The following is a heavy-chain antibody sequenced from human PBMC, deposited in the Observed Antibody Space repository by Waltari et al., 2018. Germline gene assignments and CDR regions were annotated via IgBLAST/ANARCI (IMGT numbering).Heavy chain of an antibody. J-gene: IGHJ6*02. V-gene: IGHV1-69*08. Sequence: QVQLVQSGAEVTKPGSSVTVSCTASGGTFSSYALSWVRQAPGPGLAWLGRIIPIFGTANYAQKFQGRVTITADKSTSTAYMELSSLRSEDTAVYYCARDIRGSMEMATIYYYYYYGMDVWGQGTTVTVSS. D-gene: IGHD5-12*01. CDR3: ARDIRGSMEMATIYYYYYYGMDV. CDR2: IIPIFGTA. CDR1: GGTFSSYA.